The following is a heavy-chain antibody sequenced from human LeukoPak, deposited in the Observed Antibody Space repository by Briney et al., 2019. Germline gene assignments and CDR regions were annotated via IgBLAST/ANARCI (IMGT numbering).Heavy chain of an antibody. CDR1: GFTVSSNY. CDR2: IYSGGST. Sequence: GGSLRLSCAASGFTVSSNYMSWVRQAPGKGLEWVSVIYSGGSTYYADSVKGRFTISRDNAKNSLYLQMNSLRAEDTAVYYCARDLSLYCSGGSCYSLNYWGQGTLVTVSS. CDR3: ARDLSLYCSGGSCYSLNY. V-gene: IGHV3-53*01. J-gene: IGHJ4*02. D-gene: IGHD2-15*01.